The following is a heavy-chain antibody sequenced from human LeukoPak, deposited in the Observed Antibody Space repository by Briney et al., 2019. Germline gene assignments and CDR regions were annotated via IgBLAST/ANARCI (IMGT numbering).Heavy chain of an antibody. CDR2: ISYDGSNK. J-gene: IGHJ4*02. D-gene: IGHD3-16*01. CDR3: ARVTFDY. V-gene: IGHV3-30-3*01. CDR1: GFTFSSYA. Sequence: PSGGSLRLSCAASGFTFSSYAMRWVRQAPGKGLEWVAVISYDGSNKYYADSVKGRFTISRDNSKNTLYLQMNSLRAEDTAVYYCARVTFDYWGQGTLVTVSS.